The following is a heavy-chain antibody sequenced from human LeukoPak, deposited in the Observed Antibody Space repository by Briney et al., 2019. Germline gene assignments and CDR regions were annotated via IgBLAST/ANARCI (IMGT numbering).Heavy chain of an antibody. Sequence: SGTLSLTCAVSGGSISSSNWWSWVRQPPGKGLEWIGEIYHSGSTNYNPSLKSRVTISVDKSKNQFSLKLSSVTAADTAVHYCARAEAVAGTEHAFDIWGQGTMVTVSS. CDR1: GGSISSSNW. D-gene: IGHD6-19*01. J-gene: IGHJ3*02. V-gene: IGHV4-4*02. CDR3: ARAEAVAGTEHAFDI. CDR2: IYHSGST.